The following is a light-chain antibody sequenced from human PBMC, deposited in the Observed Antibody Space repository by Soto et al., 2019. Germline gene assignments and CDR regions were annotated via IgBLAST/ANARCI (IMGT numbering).Light chain of an antibody. CDR1: QSVSSNY. CDR3: QQYISSPLT. Sequence: EIVLTQSPGTLSLSPGERATLSCRASQSVSSNYLAWYQQTPGQAPRLLIYGASNRATGIPDRFSGSGSGTDFTLTISRLEPEDFAVYYCQQYISSPLTFGGGTKVEIK. V-gene: IGKV3-20*01. J-gene: IGKJ4*01. CDR2: GAS.